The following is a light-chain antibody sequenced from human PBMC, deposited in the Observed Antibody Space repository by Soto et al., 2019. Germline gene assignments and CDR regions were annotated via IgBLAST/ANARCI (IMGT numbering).Light chain of an antibody. CDR3: QQYNNWPPIT. J-gene: IGKJ5*01. CDR1: QSVSSSY. Sequence: EIVLTQSPGTLSLSPWERATLSCRASQSVSSSYLAWYQQKPGQAPRLPIYGASTRATDIPARFSGSGSGTEFTLSISSLQSEDSAVYYCQQYNNWPPITFGQGTRLEIK. V-gene: IGKV3D-15*01. CDR2: GAS.